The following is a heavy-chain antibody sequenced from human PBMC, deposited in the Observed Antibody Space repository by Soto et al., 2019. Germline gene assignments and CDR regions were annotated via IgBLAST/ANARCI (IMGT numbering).Heavy chain of an antibody. CDR2: IYHSGST. CDR1: GVSIISGGYS. V-gene: IGHV4-30-2*01. D-gene: IGHD3-22*01. CDR3: SSTDYYDSSGYSY. J-gene: IGHJ4*02. Sequence: SETLCLTCAVSGVSIISGGYSWILIRQPPGKGLEWIGYIYHSGSTYYNPSLKSRVTISVDRSKNQFSLKLSSVTAADTAVYYCSSTDYYDSSGYSYWGQGTLVTVSS.